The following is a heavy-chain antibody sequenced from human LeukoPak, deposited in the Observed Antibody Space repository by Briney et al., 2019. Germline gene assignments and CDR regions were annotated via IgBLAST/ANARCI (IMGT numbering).Heavy chain of an antibody. V-gene: IGHV1-2*02. J-gene: IGHJ4*02. D-gene: IGHD2-2*01. CDR1: GYTFTGYY. Sequence: ASVKASCKASGYTFTGYYMKWVRQAPGQGLEWMGWINPHSGATNYAQKFQGRVTMTRDTSLTTAYMELSRLKSDDTAVYYCARVLRRSSSFCYLDYWGQGTLVTVSS. CDR3: ARVLRRSSSFCYLDY. CDR2: INPHSGAT.